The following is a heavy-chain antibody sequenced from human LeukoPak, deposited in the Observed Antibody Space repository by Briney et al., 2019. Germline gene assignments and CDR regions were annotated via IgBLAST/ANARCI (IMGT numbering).Heavy chain of an antibody. D-gene: IGHD2-2*02. Sequence: ASVKVSCKASGYSFTSNYIHWVRQAPGQGLEWMGMIYPRDGSTSYAQKFQGRVTVTRDTSTSTVHMELSGLRSEDTAVYYCATVGIVVVPAAIRDYYYYGMDVWGQGTTVTVSS. CDR3: ATVGIVVVPAAIRDYYYYGMDV. CDR2: IYPRDGST. V-gene: IGHV1-46*01. CDR1: GYSFTSNY. J-gene: IGHJ6*02.